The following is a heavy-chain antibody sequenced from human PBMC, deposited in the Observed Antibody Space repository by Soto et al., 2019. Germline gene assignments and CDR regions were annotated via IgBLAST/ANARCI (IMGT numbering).Heavy chain of an antibody. CDR2: INHFGTT. D-gene: IGHD3-3*01. CDR1: GGSFSGYY. Sequence: QVQLQQWGAGLLKPSETLSLTCAVYGGSFSGYYCSWIRQPPGMGLEWIGEINHFGTTNYNPSLKSRLTISVDTSKNQFSLKLSSATAEDTAVYYCAIEPVTIFGKGRNNWFDPWGQGTLVTVSS. J-gene: IGHJ5*02. CDR3: AIEPVTIFGKGRNNWFDP. V-gene: IGHV4-34*01.